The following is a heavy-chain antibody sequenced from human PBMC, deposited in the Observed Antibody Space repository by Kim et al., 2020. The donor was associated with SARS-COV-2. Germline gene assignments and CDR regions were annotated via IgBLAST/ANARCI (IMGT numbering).Heavy chain of an antibody. CDR2: INPSGGST. V-gene: IGHV1-46*01. J-gene: IGHJ4*02. Sequence: ASVKVSCKASGYTFTSYYMHWVRQAPGQGLEWMGIINPSGGSTSYAQKFQGRVTMTRDTSTSTVYMELSSLRSEDTAVYYCARDFGGMATISGGDYWGQGTLVTVSS. D-gene: IGHD5-12*01. CDR3: ARDFGGMATISGGDY. CDR1: GYTFTSYY.